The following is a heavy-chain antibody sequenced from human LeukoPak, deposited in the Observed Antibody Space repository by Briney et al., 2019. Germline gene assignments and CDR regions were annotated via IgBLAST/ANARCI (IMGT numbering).Heavy chain of an antibody. CDR2: ISSSSSYI. D-gene: IGHD6-6*01. J-gene: IGHJ3*02. CDR1: GFTFSSYS. Sequence: TGGSLRLSCAASGFTFSSYSMNWVRQAPGKGLEWVSSISSSSSYIYYADSVKGRFTISRDNAKNSLYLQMNSLRAEDTAVYYCARDGWGRIAAPKRSRLGSSHRGNAFDIWGQGTMVTVSS. V-gene: IGHV3-21*01. CDR3: ARDGWGRIAAPKRSRLGSSHRGNAFDI.